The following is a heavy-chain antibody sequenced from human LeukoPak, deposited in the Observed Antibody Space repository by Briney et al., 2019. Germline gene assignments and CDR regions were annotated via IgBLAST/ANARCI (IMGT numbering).Heavy chain of an antibody. V-gene: IGHV1-69*04. CDR1: GYTFTSYG. CDR2: IIPILGIA. Sequence: ASVKVSCKASGYTFTSYGISWVRQAPGQGLEWMGRIIPILGIANYAQKFQGRVTITADKSTSTAYMGLSSLRSEDTAVYYCARDGRDLDYWGQGTLVTVSS. J-gene: IGHJ4*02. CDR3: ARDGRDLDY.